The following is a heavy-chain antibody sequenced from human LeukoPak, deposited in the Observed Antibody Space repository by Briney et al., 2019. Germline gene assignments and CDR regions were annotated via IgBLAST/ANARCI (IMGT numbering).Heavy chain of an antibody. CDR1: GFTFSSYA. D-gene: IGHD2-21*02. Sequence: GGSLRLSCAASGFTFSSYAMSWVRQPPGKGLEWVSSIFPSGGEIHYADSVRGRFTISRDNSKSTLSLQMNSLRAEDTAVYYCAKACCCGGDCYRTDSTFDYWGQGTLVTVSS. V-gene: IGHV3-23*01. J-gene: IGHJ4*02. CDR3: AKACCCGGDCYRTDSTFDY. CDR2: IFPSGGEI.